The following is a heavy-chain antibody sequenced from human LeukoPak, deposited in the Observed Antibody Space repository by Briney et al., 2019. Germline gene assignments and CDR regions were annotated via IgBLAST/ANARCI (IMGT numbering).Heavy chain of an antibody. Sequence: PSETLSLTCTVSGGSISSGGYYWSWIRQHPGKGLEWIGYIYYSGSTYYNPSLKSRVTISVDTSKNQFSLKPSSVTAADTAVYYCARWIGLLQFDAFDICGQGTMVTVSS. D-gene: IGHD3-22*01. J-gene: IGHJ3*02. V-gene: IGHV4-31*03. CDR2: IYYSGST. CDR1: GGSISSGGYY. CDR3: ARWIGLLQFDAFDI.